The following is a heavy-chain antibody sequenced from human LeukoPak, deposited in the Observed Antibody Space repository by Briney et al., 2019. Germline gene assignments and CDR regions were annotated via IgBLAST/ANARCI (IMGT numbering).Heavy chain of an antibody. J-gene: IGHJ3*02. V-gene: IGHV4-34*01. CDR2: INHSGST. CDR3: ARSGSSGWYDAFDI. D-gene: IGHD6-19*01. CDR1: GGSFSGYY. Sequence: SETLSLTCAVYGGSFSGYYWSWIRQPPGKGLEWIGEINHSGSTNYNSSLKSRVTISVDTSKNQFSLKLSSVTAADTAVYYCARSGSSGWYDAFDIWGQGTMVTVSS.